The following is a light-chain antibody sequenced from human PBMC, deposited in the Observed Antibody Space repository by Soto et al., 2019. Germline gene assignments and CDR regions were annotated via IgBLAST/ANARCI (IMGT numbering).Light chain of an antibody. CDR2: KAS. CDR1: QSISNW. CDR3: QQYYSYAPWT. V-gene: IGKV1-5*03. J-gene: IGKJ1*01. Sequence: DIPMTQSPSTLSASVGDRVTITCRASQSISNWLAWYQQKPGKAPKLLIYKASSLEGGVPSRFSGSGSGTEFTLTINSLQPEDFATYYCQQYYSYAPWTFGQGTKVEIK.